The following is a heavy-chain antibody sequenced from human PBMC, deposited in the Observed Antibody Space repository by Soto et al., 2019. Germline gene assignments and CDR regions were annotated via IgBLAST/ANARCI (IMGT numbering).Heavy chain of an antibody. CDR1: GYSFTNYW. V-gene: IGHV5-51*01. CDR3: ARHGRFDFWSADYYNHGMDV. D-gene: IGHD3-3*01. Sequence: GESLKISCKGSGYSFTNYWIGWVRQMPGKGLEWIGIIFPGDSDTRRSPSFQGQVTISADKSISTAFLQWSSLKASDTAIYYCARHGRFDFWSADYYNHGMDVWGQGTAVTVSS. J-gene: IGHJ6*02. CDR2: IFPGDSDT.